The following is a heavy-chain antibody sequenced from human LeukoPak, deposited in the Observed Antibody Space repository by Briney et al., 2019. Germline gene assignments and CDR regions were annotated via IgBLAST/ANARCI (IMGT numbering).Heavy chain of an antibody. Sequence: ASVKVSCKASGGTFSSYAISWVRQAPGQGLEWMGGIIPIFGTANYAQKFQGRVTITTDESTSTAYMELSSLRSEDTAVYYCARAGYNWNHYGGYYYHYMDVWGKGTTVTVSS. CDR2: IIPIFGTA. CDR3: ARAGYNWNHYGGYYYHYMDV. V-gene: IGHV1-69*05. CDR1: GGTFSSYA. J-gene: IGHJ6*03. D-gene: IGHD1-14*01.